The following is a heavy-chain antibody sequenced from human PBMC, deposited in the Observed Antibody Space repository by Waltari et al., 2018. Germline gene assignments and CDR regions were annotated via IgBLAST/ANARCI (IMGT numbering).Heavy chain of an antibody. D-gene: IGHD4-17*01. Sequence: QVQLVQSGAEVKKPGASVKVSCKASGYTFTSYDINWVRQATGQGLEWMGWMNPNSGNTGYAQKFQGRVTRTRNTSISTAYMELSSLRSENTAVYYCARVLGPPNYGEPTIDYWGQGTLVTVAS. V-gene: IGHV1-8*01. J-gene: IGHJ4*02. CDR1: GYTFTSYD. CDR2: MNPNSGNT. CDR3: ARVLGPPNYGEPTIDY.